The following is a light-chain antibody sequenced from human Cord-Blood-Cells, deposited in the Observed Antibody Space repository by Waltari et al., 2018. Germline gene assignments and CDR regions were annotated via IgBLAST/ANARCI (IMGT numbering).Light chain of an antibody. J-gene: IGKJ2*01. CDR2: WAS. CDR1: QSVLYSSNNKNY. V-gene: IGKV4-1*01. Sequence: DIVMTQSPDSLDVSLGERATINCKSSQSVLYSSNNKNYLAWYQQKPGQPPKLLIYWASTRKSGVPDRFSGSGSGTDFTLTISSLQAEDVAVYYCQQYYSTPYTFGQGTKLEIK. CDR3: QQYYSTPYT.